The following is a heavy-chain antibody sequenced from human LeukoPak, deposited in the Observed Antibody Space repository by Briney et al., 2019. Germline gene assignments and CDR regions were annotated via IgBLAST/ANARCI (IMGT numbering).Heavy chain of an antibody. J-gene: IGHJ4*02. CDR1: GYAFTTYY. Sequence: ASVKVSRKASGYAFTTYYLHWVRQAPGQVLEWMGIINPTGGSATYAQKFQGRVTMTRDTSTSTVYMEMSSLRSEDTALYYCARGGPGRDGYNYAFDFWGQGTLVTV. D-gene: IGHD5-24*01. V-gene: IGHV1-46*01. CDR2: INPTGGSA. CDR3: ARGGPGRDGYNYAFDF.